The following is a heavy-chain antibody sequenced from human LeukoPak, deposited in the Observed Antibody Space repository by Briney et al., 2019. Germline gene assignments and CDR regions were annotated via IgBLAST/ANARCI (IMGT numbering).Heavy chain of an antibody. Sequence: GGSLRLSCAASGFTFDDYGMTWVRQAPGKGLEWVAFIRFDGSNKYYTDSVKGRFTLSRDNSKNTLYLQINSLRAEDTAVYYCARARDGYNYDLFDYWGQGTLVTVSS. CDR1: GFTFDDYG. D-gene: IGHD5-24*01. V-gene: IGHV3-30*02. CDR3: ARARDGYNYDLFDY. J-gene: IGHJ4*02. CDR2: IRFDGSNK.